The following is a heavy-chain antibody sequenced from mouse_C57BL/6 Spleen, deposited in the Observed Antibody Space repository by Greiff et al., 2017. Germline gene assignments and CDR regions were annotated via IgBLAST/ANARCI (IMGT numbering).Heavy chain of an antibody. CDR2: INPSNGGT. CDR1: GYTFTDYN. J-gene: IGHJ2*01. D-gene: IGHD3-3*01. V-gene: IGHV1-18*01. CDR3: ARGRGRDCDY. Sequence: EVQLQQSGPELVKPGASVKIPCKASGYTFTDYNMDWVKQSHGKSLEWIGDINPSNGGTNYNEKFKSKATLTVDKSSSTAYMQLSSLTSEDSAVYYCARGRGRDCDYWGQGTTLTVSS.